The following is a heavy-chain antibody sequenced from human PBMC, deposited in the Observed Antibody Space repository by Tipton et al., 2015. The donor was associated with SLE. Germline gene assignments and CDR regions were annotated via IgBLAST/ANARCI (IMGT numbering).Heavy chain of an antibody. Sequence: TLSLTCTVSGGSISSYYWSWIRQPPGKGLEWIGYIYYSGSTNYNPSLKSRVTISVDTSKNQFSLKLSSVTAADTAVYYCARLEQQLVEGFDPWGQGTLVTVSS. V-gene: IGHV4-59*12. CDR2: IYYSGST. D-gene: IGHD6-13*01. CDR3: ARLEQQLVEGFDP. J-gene: IGHJ5*02. CDR1: GGSISSYY.